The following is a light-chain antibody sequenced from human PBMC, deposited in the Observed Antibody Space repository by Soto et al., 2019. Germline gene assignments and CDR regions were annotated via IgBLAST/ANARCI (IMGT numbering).Light chain of an antibody. V-gene: IGLV1-40*01. CDR3: QSYDSNLSYVV. Sequence: QSVLTQPPSVSGAPGQWVTISCTGSSSNIGGGYDVHWYQQLPGTAPKLLIYGNNNRPSGVPDRFSGSKSGTSASLAITGLQAEDEADYYCQSYDSNLSYVVFGGGTKVTVL. CDR1: SSNIGGGYD. CDR2: GNN. J-gene: IGLJ2*01.